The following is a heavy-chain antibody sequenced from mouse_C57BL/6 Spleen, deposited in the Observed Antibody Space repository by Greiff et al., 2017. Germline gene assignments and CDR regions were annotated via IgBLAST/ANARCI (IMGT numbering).Heavy chain of an antibody. V-gene: IGHV1-64*01. CDR2: IHPNSGST. J-gene: IGHJ4*01. CDR3: ARAYYSSRYYAMDY. D-gene: IGHD2-5*01. CDR1: GYTFTSYW. Sequence: QVQLQQPGAELVKPGASVKLSCKASGYTFTSYWMHWVKQRPGQGLEWIGMIHPNSGSTNYNEKFKSKATLTVDKSSSTTYMQLSSLTSEDSAVYYCARAYYSSRYYAMDYWGQGTSVTVSS.